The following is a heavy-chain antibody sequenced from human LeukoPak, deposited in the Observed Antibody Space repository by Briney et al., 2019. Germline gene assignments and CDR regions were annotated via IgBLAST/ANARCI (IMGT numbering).Heavy chain of an antibody. Sequence: PGGSLRLSCAASGFTVSSNYMSWVRQAPGKGLEWVSVIYSGGSTYYADSVKGRFTISGDNSKNTLYLQMNSLRAEDTAVYYCARQAGYYYYGMDVWGKGNHGHRLL. CDR3: ARQAGYYYYGMDV. J-gene: IGHJ6*04. V-gene: IGHV3-53*01. CDR2: IYSGGST. CDR1: GFTVSSNY.